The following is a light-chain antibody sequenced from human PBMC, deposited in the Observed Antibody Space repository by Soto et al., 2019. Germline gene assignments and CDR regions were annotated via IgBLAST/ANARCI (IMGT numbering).Light chain of an antibody. CDR1: QSLLHSNGYNY. J-gene: IGKJ1*01. Sequence: DIVMTQSPLSLPVPPGEPASISCRSSQSLLHSNGYNYLDWYLQKPGHSPQLRIYLGSNRASGVPDRLSGSGSGTEFTLKISRLEAEDVGVYYCMQALQTPRFGQGTKVDIK. CDR2: LGS. CDR3: MQALQTPR. V-gene: IGKV2-28*01.